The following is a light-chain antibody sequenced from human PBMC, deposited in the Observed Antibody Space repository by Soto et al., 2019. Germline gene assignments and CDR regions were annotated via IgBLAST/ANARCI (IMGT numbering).Light chain of an antibody. V-gene: IGLV2-14*01. CDR1: SSDVGGYND. J-gene: IGLJ1*01. CDR3: SSYTSSSTYV. CDR2: DVS. Sequence: QSVLTQPASVSGSPGQSITISCTGTSSDVGGYNDVSWYQQHPGKAPKLMIYDVSNRPSGVSNRFSGSKSGNTASLTISGPQAEDEADYYCSSYTSSSTYVFGTGTKLTVL.